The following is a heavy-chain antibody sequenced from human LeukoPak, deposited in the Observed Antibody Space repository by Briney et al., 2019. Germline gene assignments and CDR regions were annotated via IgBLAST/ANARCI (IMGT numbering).Heavy chain of an antibody. D-gene: IGHD3-22*01. CDR1: GFTFSSDS. CDR2: ISSSSSYI. V-gene: IGHV3-21*01. J-gene: IGHJ4*02. Sequence: TGGSLRLSCAASGFTFSSDSMNWVRQAPGKGLEWVSSISSSSSYIYYADSVKGRFTISRDNAKNSLYLQMNSLRAEDTAVYYCARGYYYDSSGYTYWGQGTLVTVSS. CDR3: ARGYYYDSSGYTY.